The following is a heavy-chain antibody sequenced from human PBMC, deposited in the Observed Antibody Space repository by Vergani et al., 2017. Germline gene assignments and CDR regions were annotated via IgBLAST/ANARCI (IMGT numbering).Heavy chain of an antibody. V-gene: IGHV4-34*02. D-gene: IGHD3-10*01. J-gene: IGHJ4*02. Sequence: QVYLQQWGTGLLKPSETLSLTCAGYGGSLSGFYWSWLRQAPGKGLEWIGEINYSGSTNVNPSLNTRVIISGDTSKNQFSLKLNSVTAADTAVYYCGRVADFYGLGSRLLELWGQGILVTVSS. CDR1: GGSLSGFY. CDR2: INYSGST. CDR3: GRVADFYGLGSRLLEL.